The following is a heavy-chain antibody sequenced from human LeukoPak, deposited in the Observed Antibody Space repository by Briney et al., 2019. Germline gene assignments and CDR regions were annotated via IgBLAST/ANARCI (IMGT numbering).Heavy chain of an antibody. D-gene: IGHD3-10*01. CDR3: ARELITYYYGSGSLPRKSYYYYGMDV. J-gene: IGHJ6*02. Sequence: PGGSLRLSCAASGFTFSDHYMDWVRQAPGKGLEWVGRTRNKANSYTTEYAASVKGRFTISRDDSKNSLYLQTNSLKTEDTAVYYCARELITYYYGSGSLPRKSYYYYGMDVWGQGTTVTVSS. V-gene: IGHV3-72*01. CDR1: GFTFSDHY. CDR2: TRNKANSYTT.